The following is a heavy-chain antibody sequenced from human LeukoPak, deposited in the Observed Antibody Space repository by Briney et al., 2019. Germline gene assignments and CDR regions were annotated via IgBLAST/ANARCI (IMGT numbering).Heavy chain of an antibody. CDR3: ATEGGGSRAFDI. CDR1: GFTFSNYW. D-gene: IGHD1-26*01. J-gene: IGHJ3*02. CDR2: IKQDGSEK. V-gene: IGHV3-7*03. Sequence: GGSLRLSCAASGFTFSNYWMSWVRQAPGKGPEWLANIKQDGSEKYYVDSVKGRFTISRDNAKNSLYVQMNSLRAEDTALYYCATEGGGSRAFDIWGQGTMVTVSS.